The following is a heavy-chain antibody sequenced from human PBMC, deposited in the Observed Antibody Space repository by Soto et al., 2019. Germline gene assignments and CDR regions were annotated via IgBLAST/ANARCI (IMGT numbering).Heavy chain of an antibody. CDR1: GFTFSSYG. J-gene: IGHJ4*02. Sequence: GGSLRLSCAASGFTFSSYGMHWVRQAPGKGLEWVAVISYDGNNKYYADSVKGRFTISRDNFKNTLYLQMDSLRAEDTAMYYCAKDHLETTVTTPSYWGQGTLVTVSS. CDR3: AKDHLETTVTTPSY. D-gene: IGHD4-17*01. CDR2: ISYDGNNK. V-gene: IGHV3-30*18.